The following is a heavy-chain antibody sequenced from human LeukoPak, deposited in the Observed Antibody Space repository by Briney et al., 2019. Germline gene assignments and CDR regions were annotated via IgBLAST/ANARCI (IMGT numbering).Heavy chain of an antibody. V-gene: IGHV4-59*08. J-gene: IGHJ5*02. CDR3: ARRNGGNWFDP. CDR1: GGSISSYY. CDR2: MDYSRST. Sequence: SETLSLTCSVSGGSISSYYWTWIRQPPGKGLAWIGYMDYSRSTNYNPSLKSRVTISVDTSKNQISLKLTSVTAADTAVYYCARRNGGNWFDPWGQGTLVTVSS. D-gene: IGHD3-16*01.